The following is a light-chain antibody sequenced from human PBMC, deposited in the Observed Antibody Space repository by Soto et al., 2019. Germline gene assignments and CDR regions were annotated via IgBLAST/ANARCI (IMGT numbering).Light chain of an antibody. CDR3: QQYGSSPLIT. J-gene: IGKJ5*01. V-gene: IGKV3-20*01. CDR1: QSVSSN. Sequence: ETVLTQSPGTLSLSPGERATLSCRASQSVSSNLAWYQQKPGQAPKFLIYGVSSRATGIPDRFSGSGSGTDFTLTISRLEPEDFAVYHCQQYGSSPLITFGQGTRLEIK. CDR2: GVS.